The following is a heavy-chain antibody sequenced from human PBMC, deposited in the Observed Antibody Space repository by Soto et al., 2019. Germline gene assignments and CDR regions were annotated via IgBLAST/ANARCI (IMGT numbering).Heavy chain of an antibody. CDR2: IYYSGST. CDR3: ARHVPHYDFWSGLMDV. J-gene: IGHJ6*04. V-gene: IGHV4-59*08. D-gene: IGHD3-3*01. Sequence: SETLSLTCTVSGGSISSYYWSWIRQPPGKGLEWIGYIYYSGSTNYNPSLKSRVTISVDTSKNQFSLKLSSVTAADTAVYYCARHVPHYDFWSGLMDVWGKGTTVTVSS. CDR1: GGSISSYY.